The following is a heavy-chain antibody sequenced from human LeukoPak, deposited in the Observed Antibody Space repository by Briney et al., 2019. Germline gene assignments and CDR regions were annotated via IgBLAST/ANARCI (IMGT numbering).Heavy chain of an antibody. D-gene: IGHD5-18*01. CDR3: ARGTLYSYAFDI. CDR1: GFNFSSYS. Sequence: PGGSLRLSCAASGFNFSSYSMNWVRQAPGKGLEWVSSISSSSSFRYYADSVKGRFTISRDNAKNSLYLQMNSLRAEDTALYYCARGTLYSYAFDIWGQGTMVTVSS. V-gene: IGHV3-21*04. J-gene: IGHJ3*02. CDR2: ISSSSSFR.